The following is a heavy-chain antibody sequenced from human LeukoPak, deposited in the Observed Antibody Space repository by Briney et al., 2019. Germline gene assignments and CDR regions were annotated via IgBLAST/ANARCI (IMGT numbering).Heavy chain of an antibody. Sequence: SETLSLTCAVYGESLNSYYWSWVRQPPGKGLEWIGEINHSGSTNYNPSLKSRVTISVDTSKNQFSLKLSSVTAADTAVYYCARGSSKSSSLLWFGELYDYWGQGTLVTVSS. D-gene: IGHD3-10*01. CDR2: INHSGST. CDR3: ARGSSKSSSLLWFGELYDY. CDR1: GESLNSYY. V-gene: IGHV4-34*01. J-gene: IGHJ4*02.